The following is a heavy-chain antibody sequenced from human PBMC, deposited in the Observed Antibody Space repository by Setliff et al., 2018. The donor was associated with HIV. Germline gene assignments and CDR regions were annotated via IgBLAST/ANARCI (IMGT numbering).Heavy chain of an antibody. Sequence: PSETLSLTCTVSGGSISSGSHFWSWIRQPAGKGLEWIGQIYTSGRTNYNPSLKSRVTISLDRSKNQFSLKVDSATATDTAVYFCARVSSSYYFLGAFDSWGQGTQVTVSS. CDR3: ARVSSSYYFLGAFDS. J-gene: IGHJ4*02. CDR2: IYTSGRT. V-gene: IGHV4-61*09. CDR1: GGSISSGSHF. D-gene: IGHD2-15*01.